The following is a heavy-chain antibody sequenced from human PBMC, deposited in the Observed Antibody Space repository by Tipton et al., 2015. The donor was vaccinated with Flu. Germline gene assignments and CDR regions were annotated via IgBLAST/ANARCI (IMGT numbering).Heavy chain of an antibody. Sequence: SLRLSCEASGFTFSSYTMNWVRQAPGKGLEWVSYTSSSGSYIYYADSVKGRFTISRDNSKNSLYLQMNSLRAEDTSVYYCASETIGGYSYEKAFEIWGEGTMVTVSS. CDR3: ASETIGGYSYEKAFEI. CDR1: GFTFSSYT. D-gene: IGHD5-18*01. J-gene: IGHJ3*02. CDR2: TSSSGSYI. V-gene: IGHV3-21*01.